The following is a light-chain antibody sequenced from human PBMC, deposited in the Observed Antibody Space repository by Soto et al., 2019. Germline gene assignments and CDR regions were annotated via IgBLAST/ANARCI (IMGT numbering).Light chain of an antibody. CDR3: QSYDSSLSGSV. V-gene: IGLV1-40*01. CDR1: RSNIGATYG. CDR2: GNT. J-gene: IGLJ2*01. Sequence: QSILTQPPSVSGAPGQRVTISCTGSRSNIGATYGVHWYRQLPGTAPKLLIYGNTNRPSWVPDRFSGSKSGTSASLVITGLQAEDEADYYCQSYDSSLSGSVFGGGTKLTVL.